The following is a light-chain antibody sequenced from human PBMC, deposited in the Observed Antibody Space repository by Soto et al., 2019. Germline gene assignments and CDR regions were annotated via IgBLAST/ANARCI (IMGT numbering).Light chain of an antibody. J-gene: IGLJ2*01. CDR1: SSDVGYYNY. Sequence: QSALTQPPSASGSPGQSVTISCTGTSSDVGYYNYVSWYQQHPGKAPKLIIYEVNKRPSGVPDRFSGSKSGNTASLTVSGLQAVDEAEYYCTAYAVGIKVVFGGGTKLTVL. V-gene: IGLV2-8*01. CDR2: EVN. CDR3: TAYAVGIKVV.